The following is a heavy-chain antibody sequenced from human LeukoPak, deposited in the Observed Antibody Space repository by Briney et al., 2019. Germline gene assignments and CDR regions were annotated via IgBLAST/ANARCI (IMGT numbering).Heavy chain of an antibody. Sequence: GGSLRLSCAASGFTFSSYAMSWVRQAPGKGLEWVSAISGSGGSTYYADSVKGRFTISRDNSENTLYLQMNSLRAEDTAVYYCARDLVVVAASYWGQGTLVTVSS. CDR1: GFTFSSYA. D-gene: IGHD2-15*01. CDR3: ARDLVVVAASY. CDR2: ISGSGGST. V-gene: IGHV3-23*01. J-gene: IGHJ4*02.